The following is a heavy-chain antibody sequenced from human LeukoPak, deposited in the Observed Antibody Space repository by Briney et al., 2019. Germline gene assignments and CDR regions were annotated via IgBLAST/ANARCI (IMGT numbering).Heavy chain of an antibody. CDR3: ARDFPQPITYYDFWSGDHNGGYFQH. V-gene: IGHV3-7*01. CDR1: GFTFSSYW. Sequence: GGSLRLSCAASGFTFSSYWMSWVRQAPGKGLEWVANIKQDGSEKYYVDSVKGRFTISRDNAKNSLYLQMNSLRAEDTAVYYCARDFPQPITYYDFWSGDHNGGYFQHWGQGTLVTVSS. CDR2: IKQDGSEK. D-gene: IGHD3-3*01. J-gene: IGHJ1*01.